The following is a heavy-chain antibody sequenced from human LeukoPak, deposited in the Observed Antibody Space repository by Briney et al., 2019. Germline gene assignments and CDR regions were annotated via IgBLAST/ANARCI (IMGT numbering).Heavy chain of an antibody. D-gene: IGHD2-2*01. CDR1: GFTFSDYY. J-gene: IGHJ5*02. V-gene: IGHV3-11*01. CDR2: ISSSGSTI. CDR3: ASSSVQLPAHP. Sequence: PGGSLRLSCAASGFTFSDYYMSWIRQAPGRGLEWVSYISSSGSTIYYADSVKGRFTISRDNAKNSLYLQMNSLRAEDTAVYYCASSSVQLPAHPWGQGTLVTVSS.